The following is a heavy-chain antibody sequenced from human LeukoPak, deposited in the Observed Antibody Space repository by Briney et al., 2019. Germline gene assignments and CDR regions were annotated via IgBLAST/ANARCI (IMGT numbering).Heavy chain of an antibody. CDR2: IWSDGTNQ. CDR3: ARDAQRGFDYSNSLEY. CDR1: GFIFSHYC. J-gene: IGHJ4*02. V-gene: IGHV3-33*01. Sequence: GGSLILSCAAAGFIFSHYCMHWVRQAPGKGLEWVAVIWSDGTNQYYGDSVKGRFTISRDDSGNTVYLQMNSLKPDDTGVYYCARDAQRGFDYSNSLEYWGQGTPVTVST. D-gene: IGHD4-11*01.